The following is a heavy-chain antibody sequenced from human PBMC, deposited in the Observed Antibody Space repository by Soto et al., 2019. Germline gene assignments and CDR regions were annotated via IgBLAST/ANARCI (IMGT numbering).Heavy chain of an antibody. CDR3: AGVRDDRRTGY. CDR2: ITGSGRST. J-gene: IGHJ4*02. D-gene: IGHD1-1*01. CDR1: GFTFSMYA. Sequence: VQLLESGGGLVQPGGSVRLSCAASGFTFSMYAMTWVRQAPGKGVKWVSVITGSGRSTYYTDTVRGRFTSSRDKSKEMVSLQMNSLGAEDRAVYAGAGVRDDRRTGYWGQGTRVTGSS. V-gene: IGHV3-23*01.